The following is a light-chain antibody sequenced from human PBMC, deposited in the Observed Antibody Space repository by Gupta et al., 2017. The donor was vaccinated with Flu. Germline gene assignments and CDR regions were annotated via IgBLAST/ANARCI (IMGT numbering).Light chain of an antibody. V-gene: IGKV1-39*01. J-gene: IGKJ2*01. CDR3: QQSYSCPHN. Sequence: DIQMTQSPSSLSASVGDSVTITCRASQYISTYLNWYQQKPGKAPNLLIYAASSLQSGVPPRFSGSGSGTDFTLTISGLQPEDLASYFCQQSYSCPHNFGQGTKLEI. CDR1: QYISTY. CDR2: AAS.